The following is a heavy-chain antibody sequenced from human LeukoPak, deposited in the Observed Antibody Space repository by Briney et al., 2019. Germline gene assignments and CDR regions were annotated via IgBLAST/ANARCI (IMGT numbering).Heavy chain of an antibody. D-gene: IGHD5-24*01. J-gene: IGHJ4*02. CDR2: IYYSGST. V-gene: IGHV4-59*01. CDR1: GGSISSYY. Sequence: SETLSLTCTVSGGSISSYYWSWIRQPPGKGLEWIGYIYYSGSTNYNPSLKSRVTISVDTSKNQFSLKLSSVTAADTAVYYCARGTLGWLPHFDYWGQGTLVTVSS. CDR3: ARGTLGWLPHFDY.